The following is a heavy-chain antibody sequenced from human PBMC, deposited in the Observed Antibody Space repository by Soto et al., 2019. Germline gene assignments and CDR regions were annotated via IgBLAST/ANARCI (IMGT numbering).Heavy chain of an antibody. CDR3: AREETTVTTSRWFDP. D-gene: IGHD4-4*01. Sequence: SETLSLTCTVSGGSISSGDYYWSWIRQPPGKGLEWIGYIYYSGSTYYNPSLKSRVTISVDTSKNQFSLKLSSVTAADTAVYYCAREETTVTTSRWFDPWGQGTLVTVSS. CDR2: IYYSGST. V-gene: IGHV4-30-4*01. CDR1: GGSISSGDYY. J-gene: IGHJ5*02.